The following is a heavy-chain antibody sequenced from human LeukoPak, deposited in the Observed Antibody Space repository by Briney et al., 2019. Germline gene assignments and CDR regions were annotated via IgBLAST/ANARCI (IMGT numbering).Heavy chain of an antibody. D-gene: IGHD5-18*01. V-gene: IGHV1-69*05. Sequence: SVKVSCKASGGTFSSYAISWVRQAPGQGLEWMGEIIPIFGTANYAQKFQGRVTITTDESTNTAYMELSSLRSEDTAVYYCARAQTSYTADYHYMDVWGKGTTVTVSS. J-gene: IGHJ6*03. CDR3: ARAQTSYTADYHYMDV. CDR1: GGTFSSYA. CDR2: IIPIFGTA.